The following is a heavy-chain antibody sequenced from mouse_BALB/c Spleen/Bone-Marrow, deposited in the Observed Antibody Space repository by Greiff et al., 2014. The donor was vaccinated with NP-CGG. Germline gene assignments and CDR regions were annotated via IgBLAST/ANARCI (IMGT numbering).Heavy chain of an antibody. CDR3: ARSPHYYDLDY. D-gene: IGHD1-2*01. J-gene: IGHJ2*01. CDR2: INPGTGYT. CDR1: GYTFSSYW. V-gene: IGHV1-7*01. Sequence: VKLQESGAELAKPRASVKMSCKASGYTFSSYWMHWVKQRPGQGLEWIGYINPGTGYTEYSQKFKDKATLTADKSSSTAYMQLSSLTSEDSAVYYCARSPHYYDLDYWGQGTTLTVSS.